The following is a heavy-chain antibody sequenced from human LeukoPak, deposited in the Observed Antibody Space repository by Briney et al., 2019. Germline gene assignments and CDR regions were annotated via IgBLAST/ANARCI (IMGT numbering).Heavy chain of an antibody. CDR3: ARAGVATWQY. J-gene: IGHJ4*02. V-gene: IGHV4-34*01. CDR2: ISHSGST. D-gene: IGHD5-12*01. CDR1: GGSFSGYS. Sequence: SETLSLTCAVYGGSFSGYSWSWIRQPPGKGLEWIGEISHSGSTNYNPSLKSRVTISVDTSKNQFSLKLSTVTAADTAVYYCARAGVATWQYWGQGTLVTVSS.